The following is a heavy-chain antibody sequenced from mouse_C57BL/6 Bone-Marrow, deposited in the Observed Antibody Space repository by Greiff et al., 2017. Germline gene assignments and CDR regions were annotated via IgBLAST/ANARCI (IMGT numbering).Heavy chain of an antibody. CDR3: ADYDGAY. CDR2: IWRGGST. D-gene: IGHD2-4*01. J-gene: IGHJ3*01. V-gene: IGHV2-2*01. Sequence: QVQLQQSGPGLVQPSQSLSITCTVSGFSLTSYGVHWVRQSPGKGLEWLGVIWRGGSTDYNAAFISRLSISKDNSKSQVFFKMNSLQADDTAIYYCADYDGAYWGQGTLVTVSA. CDR1: GFSLTSYG.